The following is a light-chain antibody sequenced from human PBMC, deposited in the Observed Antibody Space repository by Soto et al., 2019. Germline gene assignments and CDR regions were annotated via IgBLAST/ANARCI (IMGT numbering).Light chain of an antibody. CDR2: GAS. J-gene: IGKJ5*01. V-gene: IGKV3-15*01. Sequence: EIVMTQSPATLSVSPGERATVSCRASQSIGGYLAWYQQKPGQAPRLLIYGASTRATGIPARFGGSGSGTEFTLTISSLQSVDFAVYYCQKYYDWPITFGQGTRLEIK. CDR3: QKYYDWPIT. CDR1: QSIGGY.